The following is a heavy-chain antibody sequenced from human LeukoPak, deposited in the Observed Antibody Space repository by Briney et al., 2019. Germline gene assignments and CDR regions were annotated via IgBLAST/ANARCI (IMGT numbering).Heavy chain of an antibody. V-gene: IGHV3-23*01. CDR1: GFTFSTYA. J-gene: IGHJ3*02. Sequence: GGSLRLSCAASGFTFSTYAMSWVRQAPGRGLEWVSAISGSGGSTYYADSVKGRFTISRDNSKNTLYLQMNSLRAEDTAVYYCARVVRAAFDIWGQGTMVTVSS. CDR2: ISGSGGST. CDR3: ARVVRAAFDI. D-gene: IGHD3-10*01.